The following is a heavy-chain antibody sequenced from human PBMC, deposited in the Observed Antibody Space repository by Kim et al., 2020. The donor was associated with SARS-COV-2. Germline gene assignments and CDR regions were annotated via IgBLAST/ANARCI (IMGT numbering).Heavy chain of an antibody. CDR2: IYSGGST. V-gene: IGHV3-53*01. CDR3: ARDGCSSTSCYKNYYYYGMDV. Sequence: GGSLRLSCAASGFTVSSNYMSWVRQAPGKGLEWVSVIYSGGSTYYADSVKGRFTISRDNSKNTLYLQMNSLRAEDTAVYYCARDGCSSTSCYKNYYYYGMDVWGQGTTVTVSS. CDR1: GFTVSSNY. D-gene: IGHD2-2*02. J-gene: IGHJ6*02.